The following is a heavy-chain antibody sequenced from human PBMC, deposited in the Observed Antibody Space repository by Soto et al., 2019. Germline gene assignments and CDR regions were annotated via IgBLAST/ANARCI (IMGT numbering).Heavy chain of an antibody. CDR2: IIPIFGTA. V-gene: IGHV1-69*12. J-gene: IGHJ6*02. CDR3: ASNFYGDHLPYYYYGMDV. D-gene: IGHD4-17*01. CDR1: GGTFSSYA. Sequence: QVQLVQSGAEVKKPGSSVKVSCKASGGTFSSYAISWVRQAPGQGLEWMGGIIPIFGTANYAQKFQGRVTITADESTSTAYMELSSLRSEDTAVYYWASNFYGDHLPYYYYGMDVWGQGTTVTVSS.